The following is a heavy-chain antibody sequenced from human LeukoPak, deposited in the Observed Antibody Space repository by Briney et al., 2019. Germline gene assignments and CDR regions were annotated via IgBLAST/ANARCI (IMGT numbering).Heavy chain of an antibody. CDR2: ISAYNGNT. D-gene: IGHD3-22*01. CDR1: GGTFSSYA. Sequence: ASVKVSCKASGGTFSSYAISWVRQAPGQGLEWMGWISAYNGNTNYAQKLQGRVTMTTDTSTSTAYMELRSLRSDDTAVYYCARGPYYYDSSGYYYVHGFDYWGQGTLVTVSS. J-gene: IGHJ4*02. CDR3: ARGPYYYDSSGYYYVHGFDY. V-gene: IGHV1-18*01.